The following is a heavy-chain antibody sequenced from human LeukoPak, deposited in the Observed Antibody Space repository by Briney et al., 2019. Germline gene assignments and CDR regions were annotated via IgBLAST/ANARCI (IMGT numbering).Heavy chain of an antibody. CDR1: GDSISSSDYY. J-gene: IGHJ4*02. V-gene: IGHV4-39*07. Sequence: SETLSLTCTVSGDSISSSDYYWGWIRQPPGKGLEWIGSIHSSGNIYYNPSLKSRVTISLDTSNNQFFLRLFSVSAADTAVYYCARGRYNSKTDFDYWGQGTLVTVSS. D-gene: IGHD3-16*02. CDR3: ARGRYNSKTDFDY. CDR2: IHSSGNI.